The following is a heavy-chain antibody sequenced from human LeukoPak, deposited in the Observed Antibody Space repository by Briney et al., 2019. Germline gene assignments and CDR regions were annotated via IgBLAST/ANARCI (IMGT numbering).Heavy chain of an antibody. J-gene: IGHJ5*02. D-gene: IGHD5/OR15-5a*01. Sequence: SETLSLTCTVSGGSISSYYWSWIRQPPGKGLEWIGYIYYSGSTNYNPSLKSRVTIWVDTSRNQVSLKLTSVTAADTAVYYCARLYPGTSTRLDPWGQGILVAVSS. CDR3: ARLYPGTSTRLDP. CDR2: IYYSGST. CDR1: GGSISSYY. V-gene: IGHV4-59*08.